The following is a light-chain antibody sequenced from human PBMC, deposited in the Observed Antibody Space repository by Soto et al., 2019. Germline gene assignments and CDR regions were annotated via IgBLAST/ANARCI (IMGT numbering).Light chain of an antibody. CDR3: CSYAGNSRK. Sequence: QSVLTQPASVSGSPGQSITISCTGSISDVGSYNLVSWYQHHPGKVPKVIIYEATKRPSGVSSRFSGSKSPNAASLTISGLQAEDEADYYCCSYAGNSRKFGSGTKVTVL. J-gene: IGLJ1*01. CDR1: ISDVGSYNL. CDR2: EAT. V-gene: IGLV2-23*01.